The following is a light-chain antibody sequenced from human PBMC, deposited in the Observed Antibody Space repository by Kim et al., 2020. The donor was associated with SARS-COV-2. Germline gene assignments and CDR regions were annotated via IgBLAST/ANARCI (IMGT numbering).Light chain of an antibody. J-gene: IGKJ5*01. CDR2: GAS. V-gene: IGKV3-15*01. CDR1: QSISTN. CDR3: QQYAYWRA. Sequence: PGERATSSCRARQSISTNVAWFQQKPGQAPKVLIYGASARATGIPARFSGSGSGTEFTLTISNLQSEDFAVYYCQQYAYWRAFGQGTRLEIK.